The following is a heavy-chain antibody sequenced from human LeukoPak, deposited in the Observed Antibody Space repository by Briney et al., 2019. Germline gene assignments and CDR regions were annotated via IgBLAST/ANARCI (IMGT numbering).Heavy chain of an antibody. CDR3: AKDRGSIAVAGIDY. CDR1: GFTFSSYA. D-gene: IGHD6-19*01. J-gene: IGHJ4*02. CDR2: ISGTVGST. Sequence: GGSLRLSCAASGFTFSSYAMSWVRQAPGKGLEWVSAISGTVGSTYCADSVKGRFTISRDNSKNTLYLQMNSLRAEDTAVYYCAKDRGSIAVAGIDYWGQGTLVTVSS. V-gene: IGHV3-23*01.